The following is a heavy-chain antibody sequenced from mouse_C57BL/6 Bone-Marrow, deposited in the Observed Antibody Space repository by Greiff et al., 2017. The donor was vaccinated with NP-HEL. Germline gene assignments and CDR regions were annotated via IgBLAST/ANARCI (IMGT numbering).Heavy chain of an antibody. V-gene: IGHV10-1*01. J-gene: IGHJ2*01. CDR3: VRQGLLYYFDD. CDR2: IRSKSNNYAT. Sequence: EVQLVESGGGLVQPKGSLKLSCAASGFSFNTYAMNWVRQAPGKGLEWVARIRSKSNNYATYYADSVKDRFTISRDDSESMLYLQMNHLKTEDTAMYYCVRQGLLYYFDDWGQGTTLTVSS. D-gene: IGHD2-3*01. CDR1: GFSFNTYA.